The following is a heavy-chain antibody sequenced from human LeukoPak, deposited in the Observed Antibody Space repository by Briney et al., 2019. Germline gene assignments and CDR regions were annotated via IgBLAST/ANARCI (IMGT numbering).Heavy chain of an antibody. V-gene: IGHV3-30*04. D-gene: IGHD3-10*01. CDR2: ISYDGSNK. CDR1: GFTFSSYA. J-gene: IGHJ5*02. Sequence: TGGSLRLSCAASGFTFSSYAMHWVRQAPGKGLEWVAVISYDGSNKYYADSVKGRSTISRDNSKNTLYLQMNSLRADDTAVYYCARDYLLWFGEISNWFDPWGQGTLVTVSS. CDR3: ARDYLLWFGEISNWFDP.